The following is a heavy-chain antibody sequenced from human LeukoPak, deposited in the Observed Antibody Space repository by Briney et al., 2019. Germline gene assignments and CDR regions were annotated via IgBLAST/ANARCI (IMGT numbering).Heavy chain of an antibody. CDR1: GGTFSSYA. J-gene: IGHJ1*01. V-gene: IGHV1-69*13. CDR3: ATNSEYYYDSSAYFQH. Sequence: GASVKVSCKASGGTFSSYAISWVRQAPGQGLEWMGGIIPIFGTANYAQKFQGRVTITADESTSTAYMELSSLRSEDTAVYYCATNSEYYYDSSAYFQHWGQGTLVTVSS. D-gene: IGHD3-22*01. CDR2: IIPIFGTA.